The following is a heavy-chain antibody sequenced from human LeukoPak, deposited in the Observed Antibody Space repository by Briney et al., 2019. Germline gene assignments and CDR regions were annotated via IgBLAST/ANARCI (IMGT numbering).Heavy chain of an antibody. CDR1: GGSISSYY. D-gene: IGHD3-3*01. CDR3: ARHSSDFWSGYYTNYYGVDV. J-gene: IGHJ6*02. Sequence: SETLSLTCTVSGGSISSYYWSWIRQSPGKGLEWIGDIYYSGSTNYNPSLKSRLTISVDTSKNQFSLRLSSVTAADTSVYYCARHSSDFWSGYYTNYYGVDVWGRGTTVTVSS. CDR2: IYYSGST. V-gene: IGHV4-59*08.